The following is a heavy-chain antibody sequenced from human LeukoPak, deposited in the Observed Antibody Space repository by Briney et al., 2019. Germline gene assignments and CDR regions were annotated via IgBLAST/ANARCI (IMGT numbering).Heavy chain of an antibody. V-gene: IGHV3-23*01. J-gene: IGHJ4*02. D-gene: IGHD6-19*01. CDR1: GFTFSSYA. Sequence: GASLRLSCAASGFTFSSYAMSWVRQAPGKGLEWVSAISGSGGSTYYADSVKGRFTISRDNSKNTLYLQMNSLRTEDTAVYYCARDLGSSGWYWDHWGQGTLVTVSS. CDR3: ARDLGSSGWYWDH. CDR2: ISGSGGST.